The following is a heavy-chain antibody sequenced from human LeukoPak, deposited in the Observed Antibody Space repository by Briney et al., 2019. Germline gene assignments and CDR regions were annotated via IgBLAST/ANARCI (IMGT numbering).Heavy chain of an antibody. CDR3: ARGQRGEMATILPDY. V-gene: IGHV4-34*01. CDR2: MNDSGGS. CDR1: GGSFSGYY. D-gene: IGHD5-24*01. Sequence: SETLSLTCAVNGGSFSGYYWTWIRQPPGKGLEWIGEMNDSGGSNYNPSLKSRVTISVDTSKNQFSLKLSSVTAADTAVYYCARGQRGEMATILPDYWGREPWSPSPQ. J-gene: IGHJ4*02.